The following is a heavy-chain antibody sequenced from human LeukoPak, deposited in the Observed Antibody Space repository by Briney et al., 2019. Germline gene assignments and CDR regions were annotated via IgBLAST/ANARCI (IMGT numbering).Heavy chain of an antibody. Sequence: GGSLRLSCAASGFSVSSNYMSWVRQTPGKGLEWVSGIYSGGHIYYADSVKGRFTISRDNSKSTLYLQMNSLRAEDTAVYYCAGKQGSGSLRPLDYWGQGTLVTVSS. CDR1: GFSVSSNY. V-gene: IGHV3-53*01. J-gene: IGHJ4*02. D-gene: IGHD3-10*01. CDR3: AGKQGSGSLRPLDY. CDR2: IYSGGHI.